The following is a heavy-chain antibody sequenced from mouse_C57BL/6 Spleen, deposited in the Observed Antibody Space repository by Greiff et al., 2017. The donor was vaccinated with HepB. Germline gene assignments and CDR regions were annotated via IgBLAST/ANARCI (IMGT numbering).Heavy chain of an antibody. Sequence: VQLKQSGAELVRPGASVKLSCKASGYTFTDYYINWVKQRPGQGLEWIARIYPGSGNTYYNEKFKGKATLTAEKSSSTAYMQLSSLTSEDSAVYFCARWGVAIFDYWGQGTTLTVSS. CDR3: ARWGVAIFDY. V-gene: IGHV1-76*01. J-gene: IGHJ2*01. D-gene: IGHD1-1*02. CDR1: GYTFTDYY. CDR2: IYPGSGNT.